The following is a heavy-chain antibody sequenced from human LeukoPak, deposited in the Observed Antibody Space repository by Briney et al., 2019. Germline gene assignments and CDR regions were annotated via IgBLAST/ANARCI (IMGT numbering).Heavy chain of an antibody. CDR2: IYYSGST. CDR3: ARYYYDTSGMYYFDC. CDR1: GGSISNYY. D-gene: IGHD3-22*01. Sequence: PSETLSLTCTVSGGSISNYYWSWIRQPPGKGLEWIGYIYYSGSTNYNPSLKSRVTISVDTSKNQFSLKLSSVTAADTAVYYCARYYYDTSGMYYFDCWGQGTLVTVSS. J-gene: IGHJ4*02. V-gene: IGHV4-59*01.